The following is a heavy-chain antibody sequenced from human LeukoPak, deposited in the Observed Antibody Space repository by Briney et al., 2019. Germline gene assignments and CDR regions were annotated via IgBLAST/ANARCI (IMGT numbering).Heavy chain of an antibody. CDR3: AGLGSTVKGRIDP. CDR1: GYPFTDYH. V-gene: IGHV1-2*02. D-gene: IGHD5/OR15-5a*01. CDR2: ISTDSGDT. Sequence: ASVKVSCKVSGYPFTDYHVHWVRQAPGQGLEWVGRISTDSGDTIYAPKFQGRVAVTRDTSINTAYMELSRLTSDDAAVYYCAGLGSTVKGRIDPWGQGTPVTVSS. J-gene: IGHJ5*02.